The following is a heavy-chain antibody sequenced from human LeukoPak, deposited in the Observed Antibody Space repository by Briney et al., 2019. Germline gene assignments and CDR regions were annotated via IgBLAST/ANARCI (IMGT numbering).Heavy chain of an antibody. CDR3: ARELDYDILTGYSYYFDY. CDR2: IKQDGSEK. D-gene: IGHD3-9*01. V-gene: IGHV3-7*01. CDR1: GFTFSSYW. Sequence: GGSLRLSXAASGFTFSSYWMSWVRQAPGKGLEWVANIKQDGSEKYYVDSVKGRFTISRDNAKNSLYLQMNSLRAEDTAVYYCARELDYDILTGYSYYFDYWGQGTLVTVSS. J-gene: IGHJ4*02.